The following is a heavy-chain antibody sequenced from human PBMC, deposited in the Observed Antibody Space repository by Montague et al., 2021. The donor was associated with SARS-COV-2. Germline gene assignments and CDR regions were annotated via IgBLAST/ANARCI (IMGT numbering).Heavy chain of an antibody. CDR1: DDSFSHCF. CDR3: ARVGTGYSSNLPSYFQH. J-gene: IGHJ1*01. CDR2: IYNRGTT. D-gene: IGHD6-13*01. V-gene: IGHV4-59*01. Sequence: SETLSLTCTVSDDSFSHCFWSWIRQPPGKGLEWIGNIYNRGTTNYNPSLKSGVSLSIDKSKNQFSLNLTSVTAADTAVYYCARVGTGYSSNLPSYFQHWGLGTLVTVSS.